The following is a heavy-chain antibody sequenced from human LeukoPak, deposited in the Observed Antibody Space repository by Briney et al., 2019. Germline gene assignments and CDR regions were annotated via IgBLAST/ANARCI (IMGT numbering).Heavy chain of an antibody. Sequence: PGGSLRLSCAASGFTFSSYAMSWVRQAPGKGLEWVSSISSSSSYIYYADSVKGRFTISRDNAKNSLYLQMNSLRAEDTAVYYCARGGGTIFGVVDYWGQGTLVTVSS. D-gene: IGHD3-3*01. CDR2: ISSSSSYI. J-gene: IGHJ4*02. V-gene: IGHV3-21*01. CDR1: GFTFSSYA. CDR3: ARGGGTIFGVVDY.